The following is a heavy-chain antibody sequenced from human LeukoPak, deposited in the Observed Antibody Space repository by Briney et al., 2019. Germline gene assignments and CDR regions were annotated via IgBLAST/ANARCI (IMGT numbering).Heavy chain of an antibody. D-gene: IGHD3-10*01. CDR3: ARGDRPGSGSYYKGPLRY. CDR1: GGSFSGYY. J-gene: IGHJ4*02. V-gene: IGHV4-34*01. Sequence: SETLSLTCAVYGGSFSGYYWSWIRQPPGKGLEWIGEINHSGSTNYNPSLKSRVTISVDTSKNQFSLKLSSVTAADTAVYYCARGDRPGSGSYYKGPLRYWGQGTLVTVS. CDR2: INHSGST.